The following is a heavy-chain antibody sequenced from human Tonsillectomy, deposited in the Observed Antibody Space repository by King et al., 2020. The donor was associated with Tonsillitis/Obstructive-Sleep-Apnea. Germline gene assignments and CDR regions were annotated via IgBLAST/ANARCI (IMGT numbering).Heavy chain of an antibody. V-gene: IGHV3-49*04. Sequence: VQLVESGGGLVQPGRSLRLSCKASGFTFGDYAMSWVRQAPGKGLEWVGFIRSKAYGGTTDYAASVKGRFTISRDDSKSIAYLQMNILKTEDTAVYYCTRDRTSNDFWSGYDLDYWGQGTLVTVSS. J-gene: IGHJ4*02. CDR2: IRSKAYGGTT. CDR3: TRDRTSNDFWSGYDLDY. D-gene: IGHD3-3*01. CDR1: GFTFGDYA.